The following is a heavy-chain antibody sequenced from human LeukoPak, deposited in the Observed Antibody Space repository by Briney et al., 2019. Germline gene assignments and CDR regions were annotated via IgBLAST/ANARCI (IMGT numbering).Heavy chain of an antibody. D-gene: IGHD4-11*01. CDR1: GFTFSIYA. CDR2: ISGSGDST. CDR3: ANKVTTLFLIHFDY. J-gene: IGHJ4*02. V-gene: IGHV3-23*01. Sequence: GGSLRLSCAASGFTFSIYAMSWVRQAPGKGLEWVLAISGSGDSTYYADSVKGRFTIFRDNSKKTLYLQMNSLRAEETAVYYCANKVTTLFLIHFDYWGQGTLVTVSS.